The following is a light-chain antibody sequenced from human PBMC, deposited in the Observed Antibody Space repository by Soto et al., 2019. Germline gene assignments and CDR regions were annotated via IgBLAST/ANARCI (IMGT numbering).Light chain of an antibody. CDR3: QHGYDRPLT. J-gene: IGKJ2*01. CDR1: QPIGDS. V-gene: IGKV1-39*01. CDR2: TAS. Sequence: DIQVTQSPSSLSASIGDRVTISCRSSQPIGDSLHWYQQKSGSPPKLLIYTASTLHTGVPFRFAGSGSGSDFTLTITQLQPEDSATYYCQHGYDRPLTFGQGTKLEI.